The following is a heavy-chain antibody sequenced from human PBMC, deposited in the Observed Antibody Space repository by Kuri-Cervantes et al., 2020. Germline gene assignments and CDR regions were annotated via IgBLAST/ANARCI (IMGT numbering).Heavy chain of an antibody. CDR3: AAIAAAGIYYYYYYMDV. D-gene: IGHD6-13*01. CDR2: INHSGST. CDR1: GGSVSSGSYY. Sequence: GSLRLSCTVSGGSVSSGSYYWSWIRQPPGKGLEWIGEINHSGSTNYNPSLKSRVTISVDTSKNQFSLKLSSVTAADTAVYYCAAIAAAGIYYYYYYMDVWGKGTTVTVSS. J-gene: IGHJ6*03. V-gene: IGHV4-39*07.